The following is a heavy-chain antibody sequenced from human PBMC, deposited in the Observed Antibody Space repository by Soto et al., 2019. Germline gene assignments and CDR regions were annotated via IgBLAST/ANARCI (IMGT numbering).Heavy chain of an antibody. CDR2: ISYDGSNK. CDR3: AKDRRGIAGTFDY. CDR1: GFTFSSYG. J-gene: IGHJ4*02. V-gene: IGHV3-30*18. Sequence: GGSLRLSCAASGFTFSSYGMHWVRQAPGKGLEWVAVISYDGSNKYYADSVKGRFTISRDNSKNTLYLQMNSLRAEDTAVYYCAKDRRGIAGTFDYWGQGTLVTVSS. D-gene: IGHD1-7*01.